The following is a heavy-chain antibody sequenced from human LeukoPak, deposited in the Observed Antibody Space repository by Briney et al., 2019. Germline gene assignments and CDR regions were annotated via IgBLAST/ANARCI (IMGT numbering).Heavy chain of an antibody. Sequence: GRSLRLSCAASGFTFSSYNMNWVRQAPQKGLEWISSISGNSANIFYADSVKGRFTISRDNAKNPLYLQMNSVRDDDTAVYYCVRIPNSANFPNWFDPWGQGTLVTVSS. CDR2: ISGNSANI. J-gene: IGHJ5*02. CDR3: VRIPNSANFPNWFDP. D-gene: IGHD2/OR15-2a*01. CDR1: GFTFSSYN. V-gene: IGHV3-21*01.